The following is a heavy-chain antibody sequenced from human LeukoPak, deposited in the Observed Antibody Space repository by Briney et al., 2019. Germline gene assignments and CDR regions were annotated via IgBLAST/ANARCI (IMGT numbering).Heavy chain of an antibody. CDR1: GFTFTNYW. J-gene: IGHJ5*02. CDR3: AKGGATICDT. V-gene: IGHV3-74*01. Sequence: PGGSLTLSCAASGFTFTNYWMHWVRQSPGKGLVWVSRINSNGSSTSYADSVKGRFTISRDNAKNTLHLQMTSLRAEDTALYYCAKGGATICDTWGQGTLVTVSS. D-gene: IGHD5-12*01. CDR2: INSNGSST.